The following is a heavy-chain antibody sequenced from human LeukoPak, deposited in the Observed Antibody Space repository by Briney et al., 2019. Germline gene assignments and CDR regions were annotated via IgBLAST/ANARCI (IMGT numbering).Heavy chain of an antibody. V-gene: IGHV4-59*01. CDR1: GGSISTYY. J-gene: IGHJ4*02. D-gene: IGHD1-26*01. Sequence: SSETLSLTYSVSGGSISTYYWSWIRQPPGKGLEWIGYIYYSGSTNYNPSLKSRVTISVDTSKNQFSLRLSSVTAPDTDVYYCARGLLYYDYWGQGTLVTVSS. CDR2: IYYSGST. CDR3: ARGLLYYDY.